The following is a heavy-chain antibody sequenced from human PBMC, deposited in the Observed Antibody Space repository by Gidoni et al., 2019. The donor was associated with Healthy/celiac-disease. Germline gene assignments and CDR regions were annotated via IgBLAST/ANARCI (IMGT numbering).Heavy chain of an antibody. Sequence: QVQLVESGGGVVQPGRSLRLSCAASGFTFRHFNMHWVRPAPGKGLEWVARLSYDGTNKDYAASVRGRFTISRDNSKNVVYLQMNSLRPEDTAIYYCTKGRLQTSYYFDSWGQGTLVTVSS. V-gene: IGHV3-30*18. J-gene: IGHJ4*02. CDR3: TKGRLQTSYYFDS. CDR2: LSYDGTNK. D-gene: IGHD1-1*01. CDR1: GFTFRHFN.